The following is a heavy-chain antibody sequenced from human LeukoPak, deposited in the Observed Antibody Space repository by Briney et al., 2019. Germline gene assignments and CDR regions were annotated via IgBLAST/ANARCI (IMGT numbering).Heavy chain of an antibody. CDR3: ARVGDWNDLVY. CDR1: GGSISSYY. D-gene: IGHD1-1*01. CDR2: IYYSGST. Sequence: SETLSLTCTVSGGSISSYYWSWIRQPPGKGLEWIGYIYYSGSTNYKPSLKSRVTISVDTSKNQFSLKLSSVTAADTAVYYCARVGDWNDLVYWGQGTLVTVSS. J-gene: IGHJ4*02. V-gene: IGHV4-59*01.